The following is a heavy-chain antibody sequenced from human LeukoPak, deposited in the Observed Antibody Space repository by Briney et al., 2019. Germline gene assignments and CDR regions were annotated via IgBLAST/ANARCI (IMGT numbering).Heavy chain of an antibody. Sequence: PGGSLRLSCAASGFTFSSYGMHWVRQAPGKGLEWVAFIRYDGSDKYYADSVKGRFTISRDNSKNTLYLQMNSLRAEDTAVYYCAKDHQESIEDIVGLNDYWGQGTLVTVSS. CDR2: IRYDGSDK. V-gene: IGHV3-30*02. J-gene: IGHJ4*02. D-gene: IGHD5-12*01. CDR1: GFTFSSYG. CDR3: AKDHQESIEDIVGLNDY.